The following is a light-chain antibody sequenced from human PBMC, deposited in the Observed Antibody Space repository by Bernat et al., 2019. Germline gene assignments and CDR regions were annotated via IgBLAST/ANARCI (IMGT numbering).Light chain of an antibody. CDR1: QAFGNS. J-gene: IGKJ4*01. CDR2: AAS. V-gene: IGKV1-27*01. Sequence: DFQMTQSPSSLSASVGDRVTITCRASQAFGNSLAWFQQKPGEVPKVLIYAASTLHSGVPSRFSGNGSAPEFTLTISSQQPEDVATYYCQKYNDGPLTFGGGTKVEIK. CDR3: QKYNDGPLT.